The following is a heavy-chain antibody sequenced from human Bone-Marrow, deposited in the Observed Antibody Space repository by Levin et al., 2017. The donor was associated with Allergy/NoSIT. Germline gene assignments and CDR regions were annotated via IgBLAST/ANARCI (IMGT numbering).Heavy chain of an antibody. Sequence: ASVKVSCKASGYTFTGYYMHWVRQAPGQGLEWMGWINPNSGGTNYAQKFQGRVTMTRDTSISTAYMELSRLRSDDTAVYYCASWGGIVVVPAAITHDYWGQGTLVTVSS. CDR2: INPNSGGT. D-gene: IGHD2-2*01. V-gene: IGHV1-2*02. CDR3: ASWGGIVVVPAAITHDY. CDR1: GYTFTGYY. J-gene: IGHJ4*02.